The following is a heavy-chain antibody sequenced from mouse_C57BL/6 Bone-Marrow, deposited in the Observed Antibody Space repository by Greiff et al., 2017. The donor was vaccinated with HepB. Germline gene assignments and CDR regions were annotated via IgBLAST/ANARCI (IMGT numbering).Heavy chain of an antibody. Sequence: VQLQQSGPVLARPGASVKMSCKTSGYTFTSYWMHWVKQRPGQGLEWIGAIYPGNSDTSYNQKFKGKAKLTAVTSASTAYMELSSLTNEDSAVYYCTRGANWDPYYFDYWGQGTTLTVSS. CDR2: IYPGNSDT. V-gene: IGHV1-5*01. J-gene: IGHJ2*01. D-gene: IGHD4-1*01. CDR3: TRGANWDPYYFDY. CDR1: GYTFTSYW.